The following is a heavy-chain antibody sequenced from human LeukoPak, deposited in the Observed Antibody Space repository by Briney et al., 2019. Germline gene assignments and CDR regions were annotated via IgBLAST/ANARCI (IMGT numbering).Heavy chain of an antibody. CDR3: ARGLPGYSGGDDAFDI. J-gene: IGHJ3*02. V-gene: IGHV4-59*01. D-gene: IGHD2-21*01. CDR2: IYYSGST. CDR1: GGSISSYY. Sequence: PSETLSLTCTVSGGSISSYYWTWIRQPPGKGLEWIGYIYYSGSTNYNPSLKSRITISVDTSKNQSSLRLNSVTAADTAVYYCARGLPGYSGGDDAFDIWGQGTMVTVSS.